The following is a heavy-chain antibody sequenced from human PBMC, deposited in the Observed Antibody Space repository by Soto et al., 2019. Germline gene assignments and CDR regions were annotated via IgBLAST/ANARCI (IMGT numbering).Heavy chain of an antibody. V-gene: IGHV3-30*18. Sequence: QVQLVESGGGVVQPGRSLRLSCAASGFTFSSYGMHWVRQAPGKGLEWVAVISYDGSNKYYADSVKGRFTISRDNSKNTLYLQMNSLRAEDTAVYYCAKDGAFWSGYSHPNWFDPWGQGTLVTVSS. D-gene: IGHD3-3*01. CDR1: GFTFSSYG. CDR2: ISYDGSNK. J-gene: IGHJ5*02. CDR3: AKDGAFWSGYSHPNWFDP.